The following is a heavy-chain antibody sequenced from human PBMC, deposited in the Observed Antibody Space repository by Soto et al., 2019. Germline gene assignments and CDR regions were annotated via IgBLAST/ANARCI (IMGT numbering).Heavy chain of an antibody. V-gene: IGHV4-38-2*01. Sequence: SETLSLTCAVSGYSISSGYYWGWIRQPPGKGLEWIGSIYHSGSTYYNPSLKSRVTISVDTSKNQFSLKLSSVTAADTAVYYCAAADYYDSSGYWIKFQHWGQGTLVTVSS. J-gene: IGHJ1*01. CDR1: GYSISSGYY. CDR2: IYHSGST. D-gene: IGHD3-22*01. CDR3: AAADYYDSSGYWIKFQH.